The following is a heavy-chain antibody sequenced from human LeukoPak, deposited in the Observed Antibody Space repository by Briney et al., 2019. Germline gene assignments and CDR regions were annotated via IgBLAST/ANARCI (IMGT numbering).Heavy chain of an antibody. CDR1: GFTFSSYS. J-gene: IGHJ4*02. V-gene: IGHV3-21*01. Sequence: GGSLRLSCAASGFTFSSYSMNWVRQAPGKGLEWVSSINSSSSHIYYADSVKGRFTISRDNAKNSLYLQMNSLRAEDTAVYYCAREVRGVGDYWGQGTLVTVSS. CDR3: AREVRGVGDY. D-gene: IGHD3-10*01. CDR2: INSSSSHI.